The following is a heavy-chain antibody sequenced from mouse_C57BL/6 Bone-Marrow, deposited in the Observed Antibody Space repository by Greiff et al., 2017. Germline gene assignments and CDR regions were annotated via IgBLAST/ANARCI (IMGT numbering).Heavy chain of an antibody. CDR1: GYTFTNYW. CDR2: IYPGGGYT. Sequence: VQVVESGAELVRPGTSVKMSCKASGYTFTNYWIGWAKQRPGHGLEWIGDIYPGGGYTNYNEKFKGKATLTADKSSSTAYMQYSSLTSEVSAIYYCARLGVWYAMDYWGQGTSVTVSS. CDR3: ARLGVWYAMDY. J-gene: IGHJ4*01. V-gene: IGHV1-63*01.